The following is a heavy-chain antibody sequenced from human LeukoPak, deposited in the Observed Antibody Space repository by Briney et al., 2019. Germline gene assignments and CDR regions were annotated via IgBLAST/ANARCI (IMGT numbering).Heavy chain of an antibody. J-gene: IGHJ4*02. CDR1: GFTVSSNS. Sequence: GGSLRLSCTVSGFTVSSNSMSWVRQAPGKGLEWVSFIYSDNTHYSDSVKGRFTISRDNSKNTLYLQMNSLRTEDTAVYYCARRAGAYSHPYDYWGQGTLVTVSS. CDR2: IYSDNT. V-gene: IGHV3-53*01. D-gene: IGHD4/OR15-4a*01. CDR3: ARRAGAYSHPYDY.